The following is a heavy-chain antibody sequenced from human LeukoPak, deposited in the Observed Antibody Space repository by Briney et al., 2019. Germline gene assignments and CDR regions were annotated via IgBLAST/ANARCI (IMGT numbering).Heavy chain of an antibody. D-gene: IGHD3-22*01. CDR1: GFTFSNAW. CDR2: IKSKTDGGTT. J-gene: IGHJ6*04. CDR3: ARGPYYYDSSGYYFAV. V-gene: IGHV3-15*01. Sequence: GGSLRLSCAASGFTFSNAWMSWVRQAPGKGLEWVGRIKSKTDGGTTDYAAPVKGRFTISRDDSKNTLYLQMNSLKTEDTAVYYCARGPYYYDSSGYYFAVWGKGTTVTVSS.